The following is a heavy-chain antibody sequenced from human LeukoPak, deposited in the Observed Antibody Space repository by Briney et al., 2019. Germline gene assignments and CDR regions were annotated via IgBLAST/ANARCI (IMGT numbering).Heavy chain of an antibody. CDR3: ARDGQRWPIYY. J-gene: IGHJ4*02. Sequence: PGGSLRLSCAASGFTFSSYEMIWVRQAPGKGLEWVSYISSNGSIIYYADSLKGRFTISRDNAKNSLCLQMSSLRAEDTAVYYCARDGQRWPIYYWGQGTLVTVSP. CDR2: ISSNGSII. D-gene: IGHD6-19*01. V-gene: IGHV3-48*03. CDR1: GFTFSSYE.